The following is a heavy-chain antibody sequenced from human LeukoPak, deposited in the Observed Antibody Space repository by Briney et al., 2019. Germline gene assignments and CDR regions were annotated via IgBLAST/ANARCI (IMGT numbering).Heavy chain of an antibody. V-gene: IGHV4-34*01. Sequence: PSETLSLTCAVYGGSFSGYYWSWIRQPPGKGLEWIGEINHSGSTNYNPSLKSRVTISVDTSKNQFSLKLSSVTAADTAVYYCARASRSVVVVPAAILGPYYYYCGMDVWGQGTTVTVSS. D-gene: IGHD2-2*02. CDR2: INHSGST. CDR3: ARASRSVVVVPAAILGPYYYYCGMDV. J-gene: IGHJ6*02. CDR1: GGSFSGYY.